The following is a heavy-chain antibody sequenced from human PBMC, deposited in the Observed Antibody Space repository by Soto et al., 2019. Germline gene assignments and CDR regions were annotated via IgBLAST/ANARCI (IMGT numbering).Heavy chain of an antibody. J-gene: IGHJ4*02. CDR1: GFTINPYW. D-gene: IGHD2-21*01. CDR3: GKNHIG. Sequence: EVQMVESGGGLVQPGGSLRLSCAASGFTINPYWMSWVRQAPGKGLEWVASTNQDGSTTYYVDSVKGRFAISRDNAKNSLYLQITSLRAEDTAIYYCGKNHIGRGEGTLVTVSS. V-gene: IGHV3-7*01. CDR2: TNQDGSTT.